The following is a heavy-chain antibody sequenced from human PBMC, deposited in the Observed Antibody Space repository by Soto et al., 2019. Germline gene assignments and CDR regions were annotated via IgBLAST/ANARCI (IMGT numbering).Heavy chain of an antibody. V-gene: IGHV1-18*04. CDR1: GYTFTSYG. J-gene: IGHJ5*02. CDR3: ATHYDILPNWFDP. Sequence: AASVKVSCKASGYTFTSYGISWVRQAPGQGLEWMGWISAYNGDTNYPQKLQGRVTMTTDTSTSTAYMELRSLRSDDTAVYYCATHYDILPNWFDPWGQGTLVTVSS. CDR2: ISAYNGDT. D-gene: IGHD3-9*01.